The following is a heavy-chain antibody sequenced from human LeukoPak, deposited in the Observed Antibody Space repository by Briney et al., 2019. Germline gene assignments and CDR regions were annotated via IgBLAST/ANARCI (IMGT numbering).Heavy chain of an antibody. Sequence: EASVRVSCKASGYTFTDYYIHWVRQAPGQGLEWMGWINTNTGNPTYAQGFTGRFVFSLDTSVSTAYLQISSLKAEDTAVYYCARVTYSGYDKYYYYMDVWGKGTTVTVSS. CDR1: GYTFTDYY. CDR3: ARVTYSGYDKYYYYMDV. D-gene: IGHD5-12*01. CDR2: INTNTGNP. J-gene: IGHJ6*03. V-gene: IGHV7-4-1*02.